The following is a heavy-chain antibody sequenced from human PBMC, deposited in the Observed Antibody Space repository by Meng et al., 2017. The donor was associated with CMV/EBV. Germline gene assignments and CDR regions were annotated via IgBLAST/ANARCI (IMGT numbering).Heavy chain of an antibody. J-gene: IGHJ4*02. D-gene: IGHD4-23*01. CDR2: IIPIFGTA. V-gene: IGHV1-69*12. Sequence: QVQLVQSGAEVKEPGSSVKVSCKASGGTFSSYAISRVRQAPGQGPEWMGGIIPIFGTANYAQKFQGRVTITADESTSTAYMELSSLRSEDTAVYYCARAGDYGGRGYFDYWGQGTLVTVSS. CDR3: ARAGDYGGRGYFDY. CDR1: GGTFSSYA.